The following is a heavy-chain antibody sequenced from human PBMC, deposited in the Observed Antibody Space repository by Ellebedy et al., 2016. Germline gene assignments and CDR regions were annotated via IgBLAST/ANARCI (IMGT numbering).Heavy chain of an antibody. CDR3: ARESVVFYYYYGMNV. Sequence: GGSLRLSCAASGFTFSSYSMNWVRQAPGKGLEWVSSISSNSSYIYYADSVKGRFTISRDNAKNSLYLQMNSLRAEDTAVYYCARESVVFYYYYGMNVWGQGTTVTVSS. CDR1: GFTFSSYS. CDR2: ISSNSSYI. J-gene: IGHJ6*02. V-gene: IGHV3-21*01. D-gene: IGHD2-21*01.